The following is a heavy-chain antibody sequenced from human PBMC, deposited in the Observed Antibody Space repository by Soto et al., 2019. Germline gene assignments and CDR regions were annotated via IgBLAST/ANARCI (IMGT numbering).Heavy chain of an antibody. Sequence: PWGSLRLSCSASVFTVSSNYMSWVRQAPGKGLEWVSVIYSGGSTYYADSVKGRFTISRDNSKNTLYLQMNSLRAEDTAVHYCARDRVVPAAIRPGYYYYYYGMDVWGQGTTVTVSS. CDR1: VFTVSSNY. J-gene: IGHJ6*02. D-gene: IGHD2-2*02. V-gene: IGHV3-53*01. CDR2: IYSGGST. CDR3: ARDRVVPAAIRPGYYYYYYGMDV.